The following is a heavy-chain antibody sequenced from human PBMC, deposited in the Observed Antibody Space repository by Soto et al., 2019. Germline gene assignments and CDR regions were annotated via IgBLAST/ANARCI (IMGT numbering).Heavy chain of an antibody. CDR1: GYTFTSYA. Sequence: QVQLVQSGAEVKNPGASVKVSCKASGYTFTSYAMHWVRQAPGQRLEWMGWINAGNGNTKYSQKFQGRVTITRDTSASTAYRELSSLRSEDTAVYYCARDPGYSYGYNWGQGTLVTVSS. J-gene: IGHJ4*02. CDR3: ARDPGYSYGYN. CDR2: INAGNGNT. V-gene: IGHV1-3*01. D-gene: IGHD5-18*01.